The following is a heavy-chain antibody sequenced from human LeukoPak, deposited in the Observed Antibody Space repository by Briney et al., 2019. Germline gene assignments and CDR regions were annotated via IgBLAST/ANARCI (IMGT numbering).Heavy chain of an antibody. V-gene: IGHV5-10-1*01. J-gene: IGHJ4*02. Sequence: GESLKISCQGSGYTFTNYWISWVRQMPGKGLEWMGRIDPSDSYTYYSPSFQGHVTISADKSITTAYLQWSSLKASDTAMFYCARQSDGSHHVDYWGQGTLVTVSS. D-gene: IGHD5-24*01. CDR2: IDPSDSYT. CDR3: ARQSDGSHHVDY. CDR1: GYTFTNYW.